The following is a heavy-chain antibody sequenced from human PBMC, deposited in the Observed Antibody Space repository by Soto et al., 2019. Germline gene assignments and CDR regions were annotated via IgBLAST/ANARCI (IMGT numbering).Heavy chain of an antibody. D-gene: IGHD3-10*01. J-gene: IGHJ6*02. V-gene: IGHV1-46*01. CDR2: INPSGGST. Sequence: ASVKVSCKASGYTFTSYYMHWVRQAPGQGLEWMGIINPSGGSTSYAQKLQGRVTMTTDTSTSTAYMELRSLRSDDTAVYYCARDRPRPSVYYYYGMDVWGQGTTVPVSS. CDR3: ARDRPRPSVYYYYGMDV. CDR1: GYTFTSYY.